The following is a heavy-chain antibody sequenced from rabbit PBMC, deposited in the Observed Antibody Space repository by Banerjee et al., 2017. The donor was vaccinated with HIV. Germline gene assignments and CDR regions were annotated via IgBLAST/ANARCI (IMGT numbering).Heavy chain of an antibody. CDR3: ARTSYGGGSRYGGMGL. Sequence: QSLEESGGDLVKPEGSLTLTCTASGFSFSSGYDMCWVRQAPGKGLEWIACIYAGSSGSTYYASWAKGRFTISKTSSTTVTLQMTSLTAADTATYFCARTSYGGGSRYGGMGLWGQGTLVTVS. V-gene: IGHV1S40*01. CDR2: IYAGSSGST. CDR1: GFSFSSGYD. D-gene: IGHD4-2*01. J-gene: IGHJ3*01.